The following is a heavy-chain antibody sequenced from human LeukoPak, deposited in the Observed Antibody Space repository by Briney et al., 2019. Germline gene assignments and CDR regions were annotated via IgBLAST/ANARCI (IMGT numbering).Heavy chain of an antibody. J-gene: IGHJ4*02. Sequence: ASVKVSCKASGGTFSSYAISWVRQAPGQGLEWMGGIIPIFGTANYAQKFQGRVTITADESTSTAYMELRSLRSDDTAVYYCARDSLWFGELSRFDYWGQGTLVTVSS. CDR2: IIPIFGTA. CDR1: GGTFSSYA. CDR3: ARDSLWFGELSRFDY. V-gene: IGHV1-69*13. D-gene: IGHD3-10*01.